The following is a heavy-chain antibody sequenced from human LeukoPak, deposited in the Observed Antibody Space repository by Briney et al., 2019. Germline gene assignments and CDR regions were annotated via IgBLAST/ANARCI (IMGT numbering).Heavy chain of an antibody. CDR1: GFTFSSYS. CDR3: ARVNSSSRPSFDY. J-gene: IGHJ4*02. Sequence: GGSLRLSCAASGFTFSSYSVNWVRQAPGKGLEWVSSISSSSSYIYYADSVKGRFTISRDNAKNSLYLQMNSLRAEDTAVYYCARVNSSSRPSFDYWGQGTLVTVSS. CDR2: ISSSSSYI. V-gene: IGHV3-21*01. D-gene: IGHD6-13*01.